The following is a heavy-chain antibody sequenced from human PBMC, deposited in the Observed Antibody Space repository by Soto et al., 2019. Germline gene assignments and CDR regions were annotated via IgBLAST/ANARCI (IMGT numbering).Heavy chain of an antibody. Sequence: EPQLVQSGAEVRKPGESLKISCKGSGYSFSSYWIAWVRQMPGKGLEWMGIINPGDSDTRYGPSFQGQVIISADKSISTAYLQLTSLKASDTAVYYCTRREDSQTTRGYYYYYGLDVWGQGTAVTVSS. V-gene: IGHV5-51*01. D-gene: IGHD1-7*01. CDR1: GYSFSSYW. CDR2: INPGDSDT. CDR3: TRREDSQTTRGYYYYYGLDV. J-gene: IGHJ6*02.